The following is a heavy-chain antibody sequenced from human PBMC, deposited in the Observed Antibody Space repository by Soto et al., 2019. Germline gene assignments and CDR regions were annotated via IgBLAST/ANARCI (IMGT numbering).Heavy chain of an antibody. D-gene: IGHD4-17*01. CDR1: GGSISSSIYY. J-gene: IGHJ4*02. Sequence: SETLSLTCTVSGGSISSSIYYWGWIRQPPGKGLEWIGSIYYSGSTYYNPSLKSRVTISVDTSKNQFSLKLSSVTAADTAVYYCARRWTTVSLGFDYWGQGTLVT. CDR2: IYYSGST. V-gene: IGHV4-39*01. CDR3: ARRWTTVSLGFDY.